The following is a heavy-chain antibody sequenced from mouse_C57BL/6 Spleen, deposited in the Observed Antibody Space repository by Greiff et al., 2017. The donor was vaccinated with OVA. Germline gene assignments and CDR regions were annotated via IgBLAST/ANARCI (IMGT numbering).Heavy chain of an antibody. D-gene: IGHD1-1*01. J-gene: IGHJ1*03. CDR3: ARQHYGSIYWYFDV. V-gene: IGHV5-12*01. CDR2: ISNGGGST. CDR1: GFTFSDYY. Sequence: EVQLVESGGGLVQPGGSLKLSCAASGFTFSDYYMYWVRQTPEKRLEWVAYISNGGGSTYYPDTVKGRFTISRDNAKNTLYLQMSRLKSEDTAMYYCARQHYGSIYWYFDVWGTGTTVTVSS.